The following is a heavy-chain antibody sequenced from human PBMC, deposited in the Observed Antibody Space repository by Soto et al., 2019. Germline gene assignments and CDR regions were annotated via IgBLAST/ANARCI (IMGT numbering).Heavy chain of an antibody. Sequence: GGSLRLSCAASGFTFSSYSMNWVRQAPGKGLEWVSSISSSSSYIYYADSVKGRFTISRDNAKNSLYLQMNSLRAEDTAVYYCARVGDSGSYFYYFDYWGQGTLVTVSS. CDR3: ARVGDSGSYFYYFDY. D-gene: IGHD1-26*01. CDR1: GFTFSSYS. CDR2: ISSSSSYI. V-gene: IGHV3-21*01. J-gene: IGHJ4*02.